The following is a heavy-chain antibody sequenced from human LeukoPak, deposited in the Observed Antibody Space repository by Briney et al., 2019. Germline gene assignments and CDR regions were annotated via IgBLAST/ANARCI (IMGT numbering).Heavy chain of an antibody. CDR2: IYYSGST. J-gene: IGHJ5*02. Sequence: NSSQTLSLTCTVSGGSISSGGYYWSWIRQHPGKGLEWIGYIYYSGSTYYNPSLKSRVTISVDTSKNQFSLKLSSVTAADTAVYYCARHVTGSGRPANWFDPWGQGTLVTVSS. CDR3: ARHVTGSGRPANWFDP. CDR1: GGSISSGGYY. D-gene: IGHD3-10*01. V-gene: IGHV4-31*03.